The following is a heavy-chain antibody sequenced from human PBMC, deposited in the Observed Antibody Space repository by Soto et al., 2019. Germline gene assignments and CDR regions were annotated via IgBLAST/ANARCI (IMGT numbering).Heavy chain of an antibody. J-gene: IGHJ6*03. Sequence: ASVKVSCKASGYTFTSYYMHWVRQAPGQGLEWMGIINPSGGSTSYAQKFQGRVTMTRDTSTSTVYMELSSLRSEDTAVYYCARDPRFLITGTPPDYYMDVWGKGTTVTVSS. CDR3: ARDPRFLITGTPPDYYMDV. CDR2: INPSGGST. V-gene: IGHV1-46*03. D-gene: IGHD1-20*01. CDR1: GYTFTSYY.